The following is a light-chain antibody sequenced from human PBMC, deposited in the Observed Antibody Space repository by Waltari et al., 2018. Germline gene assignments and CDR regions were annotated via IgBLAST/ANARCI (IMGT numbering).Light chain of an antibody. CDR2: DVN. CDR3: SSYTTTSSLLVV. J-gene: IGLJ2*01. V-gene: IGLV2-14*03. Sequence: QSALTQPASVSGSPGQSITISCPGHSSDIGRYNYVSWYQHHPGKAPKLMIFDVNNRPSGVSNRFSGSKSGNTASLTISGLQAEDEADYYCSSYTTTSSLLVVFGGGTKLTVL. CDR1: SSDIGRYNY.